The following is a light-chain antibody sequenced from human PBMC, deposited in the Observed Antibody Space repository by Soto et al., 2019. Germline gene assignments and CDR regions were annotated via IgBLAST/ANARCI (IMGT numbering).Light chain of an antibody. CDR2: DNI. J-gene: IGLJ1*01. V-gene: IGLV1-40*01. CDR3: QSYDSTLSARYV. CDR1: SSNIGAGYD. Sequence: QAVVTQPPSVSGAPGQRVTISCTGSSSNIGAGYDVHWYQQRPGTAPKLLIFDNINRPSGVPDRFSGSKSGTSASLAITGLQAEDEGDYYCQSYDSTLSARYVFGTGTKVTVL.